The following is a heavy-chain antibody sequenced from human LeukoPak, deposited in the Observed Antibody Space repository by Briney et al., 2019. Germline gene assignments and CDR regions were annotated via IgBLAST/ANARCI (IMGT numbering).Heavy chain of an antibody. CDR2: IYTGGST. CDR3: ARFSSESFDY. V-gene: IGHV3-53*01. Sequence: GGSLRLSCAASGFTVSSNYMSWVRQAPGKGLEWVSAIYTGGSTYYADSVKGRFTISRDNSKNTLYLQMSSLRAEDTAVYYCARFSSESFDYWGQGTLVTVSS. CDR1: GFTVSSNY. J-gene: IGHJ4*02.